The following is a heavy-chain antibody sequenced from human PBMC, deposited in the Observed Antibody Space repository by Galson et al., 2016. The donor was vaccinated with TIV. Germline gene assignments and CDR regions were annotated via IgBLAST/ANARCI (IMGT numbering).Heavy chain of an antibody. D-gene: IGHD1/OR15-1a*01. CDR1: GFSLSTSGVGV. V-gene: IGHV6-1*01. J-gene: IGHJ6*02. Sequence: PALVKPTQTLTVTCSVSGFSLSTSGVGVWNWIRQSPSRGLERLGGTYSRSKWYSDYAPSVRSRIIFKPDASKNQFSLQLNSVTPEDTAIYYCTRGPLNKWNNFYYAMDVWGQGTTVTVSS. CDR2: TYSRSKWYS. CDR3: TRGPLNKWNNFYYAMDV.